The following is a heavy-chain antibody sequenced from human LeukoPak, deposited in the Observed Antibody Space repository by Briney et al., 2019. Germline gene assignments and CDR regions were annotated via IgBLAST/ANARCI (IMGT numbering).Heavy chain of an antibody. Sequence: ASVKVSCKASGYTFTGHYMHWVRQAPGQGLEWMGWINPNSGGTSYAQKFQGRVTMTRDTSISTAYMELSRLRSDDTAVYYCARDAAQYSSGCYPDYWGQGTLVTVSS. D-gene: IGHD6-19*01. CDR1: GYTFTGHY. V-gene: IGHV1-2*02. CDR3: ARDAAQYSSGCYPDY. J-gene: IGHJ4*02. CDR2: INPNSGGT.